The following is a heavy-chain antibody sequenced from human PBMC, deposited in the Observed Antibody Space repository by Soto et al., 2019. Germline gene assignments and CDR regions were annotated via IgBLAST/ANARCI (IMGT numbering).Heavy chain of an antibody. V-gene: IGHV4-34*01. J-gene: IGHJ6*02. CDR3: ARLALLWFGELYDYYYGMDV. CDR1: GGSFSGYY. D-gene: IGHD3-10*01. CDR2: INHSGST. Sequence: LSLTCAVYGGSFSGYYWSWIRQPPGKGLEWIGEINHSGSTNYNPSLKSRVTISVDTSKNQFSLKLSSVTAADTAVYYCARLALLWFGELYDYYYGMDVWGQGTTVTVSS.